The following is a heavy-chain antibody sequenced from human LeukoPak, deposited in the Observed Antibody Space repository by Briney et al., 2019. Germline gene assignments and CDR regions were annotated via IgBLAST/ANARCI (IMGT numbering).Heavy chain of an antibody. CDR1: GFTFSSYG. V-gene: IGHV3-30*18. CDR3: AKLPLGVVIIGMRNYYYYGMDV. D-gene: IGHD3-3*01. CDR2: ISYDGSNK. J-gene: IGHJ6*02. Sequence: PGGSLRLSCAASGFTFSSYGMHWVRQAPGKGLAWVAVISYDGSNKYYADSVKGRFTISRDNSKNTLYLQMNSLRAEDTAVYYCAKLPLGVVIIGMRNYYYYGMDVWGQGTTVTVSS.